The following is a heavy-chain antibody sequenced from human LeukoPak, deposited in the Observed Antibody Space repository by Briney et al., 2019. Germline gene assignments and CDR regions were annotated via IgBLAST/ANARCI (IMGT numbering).Heavy chain of an antibody. Sequence: PGGSLRLSCAASGFTFSTSDMHWVRQLSGKGLEWVSAIGTADDTFYSDSVKGRFTISRDNAKNSLYLQMNSLRAEDTAVYYCAHIVGATIPLSIWGQGTLVTVSS. J-gene: IGHJ1*01. CDR1: GFTFSTSD. D-gene: IGHD1-26*01. CDR2: IGTADDT. CDR3: AHIVGATIPLSI. V-gene: IGHV3-13*01.